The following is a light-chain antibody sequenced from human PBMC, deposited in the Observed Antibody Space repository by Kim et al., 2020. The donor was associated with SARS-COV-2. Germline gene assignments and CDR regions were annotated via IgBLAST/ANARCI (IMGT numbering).Light chain of an antibody. CDR1: QSVTNNY. CDR2: GAS. CDR3: QQYGSSSYT. V-gene: IGKV3-20*01. J-gene: IGKJ2*01. Sequence: EIVLTQSPGTLSLSPGERATLSCRASQSVTNNYLAWYQQKPGQAPRLLIYGASSRATGIPDRLSGSGSGTDFSLTISGLEPEDFAVYYCQQYGSSSYTFGQGTKLEI.